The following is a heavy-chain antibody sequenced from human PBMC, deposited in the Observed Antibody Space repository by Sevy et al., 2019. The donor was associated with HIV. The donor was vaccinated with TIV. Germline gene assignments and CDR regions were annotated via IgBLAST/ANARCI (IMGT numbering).Heavy chain of an antibody. Sequence: ASMKVSCKASGGTFSSYAISWVRQAPGQGLEWMGGIIPIFGTANYAQKFQGRVTITADESTSTAYMELSSLRSEDTAVYYCARVKYYYGSGSYTRYGMDVWGQGTTVTVSS. CDR3: ARVKYYYGSGSYTRYGMDV. D-gene: IGHD3-10*01. V-gene: IGHV1-69*13. CDR1: GGTFSSYA. J-gene: IGHJ6*02. CDR2: IIPIFGTA.